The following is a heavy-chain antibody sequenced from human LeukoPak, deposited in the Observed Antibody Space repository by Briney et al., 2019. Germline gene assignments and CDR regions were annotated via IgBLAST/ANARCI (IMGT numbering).Heavy chain of an antibody. V-gene: IGHV3-30*02. CDR3: AKVPYYYDDSGYYTEDY. J-gene: IGHJ4*02. CDR2: IRYDGSNK. Sequence: GGSLRLSCAASGFTFSSYGMHWVRQAPGKGLEWVAFIRYDGSNKYYADSVKGRFTISRDNSKNTLYLQMNSLRAEDTAVYYCAKVPYYYDDSGYYTEDYWGQGTLVTVSS. CDR1: GFTFSSYG. D-gene: IGHD3-22*01.